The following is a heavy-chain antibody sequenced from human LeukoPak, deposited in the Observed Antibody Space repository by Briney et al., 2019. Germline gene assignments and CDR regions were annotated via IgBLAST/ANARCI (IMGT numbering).Heavy chain of an antibody. CDR2: MYHSGDT. V-gene: IGHV4-38-2*02. CDR3: ARSKAHLSTSWYGTWFDP. J-gene: IGHJ5*02. CDR1: GYSVSSGYY. D-gene: IGHD2-2*01. Sequence: PSETLSLTCTASGYSVSSGYYWGWIRQPPGKGLEWIGSMYHSGDTYYNPSLKSRVTISVDTSKNQLSLKLSSVTAADTAVYYCARSKAHLSTSWYGTWFDPWGQGTLVTVSS.